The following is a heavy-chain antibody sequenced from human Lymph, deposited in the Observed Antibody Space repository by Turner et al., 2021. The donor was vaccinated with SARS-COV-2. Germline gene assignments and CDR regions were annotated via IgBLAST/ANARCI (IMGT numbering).Heavy chain of an antibody. V-gene: IGHV3-53*01. CDR3: ARDLMEVGGMDV. CDR2: IYSGGST. D-gene: IGHD3-3*01. Sequence: EVQLVESGGGLIQPGGSLRPSCAASGFTVSYNYMPWVRQAPGKGLEWVSVIYSGGSTYYADSVKGRFTISRDSSKNTLYLQMNSLRAEDTAVYYCARDLMEVGGMDVWGQGTTVTVSS. CDR1: GFTVSYNY. J-gene: IGHJ6*02.